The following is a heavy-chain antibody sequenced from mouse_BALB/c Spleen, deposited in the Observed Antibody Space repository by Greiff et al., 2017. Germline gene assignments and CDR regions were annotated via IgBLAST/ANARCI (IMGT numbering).Heavy chain of an antibody. D-gene: IGHD1-1*01. CDR1: GFTFSSFG. CDR2: ISSGSSTI. V-gene: IGHV5-17*02. J-gene: IGHJ2*01. Sequence: EVKLMESGGGLVQPGGSRKLSCAASGFTFSSFGMHWVRQAPEKGLEWVAYISSGSSTIYYADTVKGRFTISRDNPKNTLFLQMTSLRSEDTAMYYCARSAVDYFDYWGQGTTLTVSS. CDR3: ARSAVDYFDY.